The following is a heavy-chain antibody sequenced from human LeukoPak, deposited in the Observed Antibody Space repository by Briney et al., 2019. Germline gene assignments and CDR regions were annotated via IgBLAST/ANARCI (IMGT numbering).Heavy chain of an antibody. D-gene: IGHD2-8*02. CDR2: INPNSGGT. J-gene: IGHJ4*02. V-gene: IGHV1-2*02. CDR1: GYSLTGHY. Sequence: ASVKVSCRASGYSLTGHYLLWVRQAPGQGLEWMGWINPNSGGTKYAQKLQGRVTLTRDTSISTAYMELSTLTSEYPSVYYFARGGTVMPIDYWGQGTLVTVSS. CDR3: ARGGTVMPIDY.